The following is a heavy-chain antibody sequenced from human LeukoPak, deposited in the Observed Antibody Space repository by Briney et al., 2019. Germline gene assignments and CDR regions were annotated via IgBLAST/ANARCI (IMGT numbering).Heavy chain of an antibody. D-gene: IGHD3-22*01. Sequence: GGSLRLSCAASGFTVSSNYMSWVRQAPGKGLEWVGRSRNKANSFTTEYDASVKRRFTISRDDSKNSVYLEMNSLRTEDTAVYYCTRGDTSGYSAYWGQGTLVTVSS. V-gene: IGHV3-72*01. J-gene: IGHJ4*02. CDR2: SRNKANSFTT. CDR1: GFTVSSNY. CDR3: TRGDTSGYSAY.